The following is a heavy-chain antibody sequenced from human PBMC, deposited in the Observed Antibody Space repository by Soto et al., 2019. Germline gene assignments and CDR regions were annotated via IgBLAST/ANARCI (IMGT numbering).Heavy chain of an antibody. CDR2: ISGSGGST. V-gene: IGHV3-23*01. CDR1: GFTFSSYA. Sequence: GGSLRLSCAASGFTFSSYAMSWVRQAPGKGLEWVSAISGSGGSTYYADSVKGRFTISRDNSKNTLYLQMNSLRAEDTAVYYCAKDQYYYDSSGSPTPYFDYWGQGTLGTAPQ. J-gene: IGHJ4*02. D-gene: IGHD3-22*01. CDR3: AKDQYYYDSSGSPTPYFDY.